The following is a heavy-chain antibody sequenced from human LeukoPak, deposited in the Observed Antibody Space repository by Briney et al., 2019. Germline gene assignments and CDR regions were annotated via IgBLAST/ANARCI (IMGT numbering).Heavy chain of an antibody. CDR2: INPNSGGT. V-gene: IGHV1-2*02. J-gene: IGHJ4*02. Sequence: ASVKVSCKASGYTFTGYYMHWVRQAPGQGLEWMGWINPNSGGTNYAQKFQGRVTMTRDTSISTAYMELSRLRSDDTAVYYCARAPGGVNPHLDYWGQGTLVTVSS. D-gene: IGHD3-10*01. CDR3: ARAPGGVNPHLDY. CDR1: GYTFTGYY.